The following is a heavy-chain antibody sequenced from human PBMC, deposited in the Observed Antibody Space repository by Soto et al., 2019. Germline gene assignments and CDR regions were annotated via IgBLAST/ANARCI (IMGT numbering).Heavy chain of an antibody. CDR2: ISAYNGNL. V-gene: IGHV1-18*01. J-gene: IGHJ3*02. Sequence: QVQLVQSGAEVKMPGASVKVSYKASGYTFINYGISWVRQAPGQGLEWMGWISAYNGNLNYAQKIQGRVTMTTDASTTTAYMELWSLRSDDTAVYYCARDGISGAEPFEIWGQGTMVTVSS. CDR1: GYTFINYG. D-gene: IGHD1-20*01. CDR3: ARDGISGAEPFEI.